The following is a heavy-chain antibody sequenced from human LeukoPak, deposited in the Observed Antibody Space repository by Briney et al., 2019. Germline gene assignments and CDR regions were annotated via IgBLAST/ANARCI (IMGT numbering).Heavy chain of an antibody. D-gene: IGHD1-26*01. J-gene: IGHJ4*02. Sequence: GGSLRLSCAASGFTFSSYSMSWVRQAPGKGLEWDSTISGSGDSTNYADSVKGRFTISRDNSKNTLYLQMNSLRVEDTALYYCAKDQYSGIYYSFDYWGPGTLVTVSA. V-gene: IGHV3-23*01. CDR3: AKDQYSGIYYSFDY. CDR1: GFTFSSYS. CDR2: ISGSGDST.